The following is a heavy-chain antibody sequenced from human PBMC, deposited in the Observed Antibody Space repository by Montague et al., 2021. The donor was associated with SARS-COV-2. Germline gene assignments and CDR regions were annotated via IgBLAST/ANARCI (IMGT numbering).Heavy chain of an antibody. D-gene: IGHD4-23*01. CDR3: VRDHPYGGPRGAYDI. CDR2: IYDGGAV. J-gene: IGHJ3*02. Sequence: ETVSLTCTVSGGSITGYYWSWLRRSPGKGLEWIAYIYDGGAVNYNPSLGSRVTISTDTSKNQLSLKVNSVTAADTAVYYCVRDHPYGGPRGAYDIWGQGTVVTVSS. V-gene: IGHV4-59*01. CDR1: GGSITGYY.